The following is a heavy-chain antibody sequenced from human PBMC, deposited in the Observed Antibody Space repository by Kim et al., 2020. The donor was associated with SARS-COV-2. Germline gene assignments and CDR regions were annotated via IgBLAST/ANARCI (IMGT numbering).Heavy chain of an antibody. CDR3: ARVICSSTSCYVHWFDP. CDR1: GGSISSGGYY. J-gene: IGHJ5*02. Sequence: SETLSLTCTVSGGSISSGGYYWSWIRQHPGKGLEWIGYIYYSGSTYYNPSLKSRVTISVDTSKNQFSLKLSSVTAADTAVYYCARVICSSTSCYVHWFDPWGRGTLVTVSS. D-gene: IGHD2-2*01. V-gene: IGHV4-31*03. CDR2: IYYSGST.